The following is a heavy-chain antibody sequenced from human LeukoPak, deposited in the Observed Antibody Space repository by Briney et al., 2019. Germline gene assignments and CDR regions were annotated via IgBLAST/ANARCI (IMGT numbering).Heavy chain of an antibody. Sequence: PGGSLRLSCAASGFIFSSYSMNWVRQAPGKGLEWVSYISVSSNTIYYADSVKGRFTISRDNAKDSLFLQMNSLRAEDTAVYYCARDRGGFYDILTGHYTVGFFDYWGQGTLVTVSS. V-gene: IGHV3-48*01. D-gene: IGHD3-9*01. CDR1: GFIFSSYS. J-gene: IGHJ4*02. CDR2: ISVSSNTI. CDR3: ARDRGGFYDILTGHYTVGFFDY.